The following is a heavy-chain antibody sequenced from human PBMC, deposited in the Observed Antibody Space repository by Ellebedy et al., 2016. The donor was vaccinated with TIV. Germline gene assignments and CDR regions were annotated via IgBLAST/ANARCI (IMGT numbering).Heavy chain of an antibody. D-gene: IGHD1-7*01. CDR1: GFSFSNSV. CDR2: ISHDGNGL. J-gene: IGHJ4*02. V-gene: IGHV3-30*03. Sequence: GGSLRLXXAASGFSFSNSVLHWVRQAPGKGLEWVAGISHDGNGLYYVDSVKGRFTVSRDNSKNTLYLEMNSLSAEDTAVYYCATAGNYRFDSWGQGTLVTVSS. CDR3: ATAGNYRFDS.